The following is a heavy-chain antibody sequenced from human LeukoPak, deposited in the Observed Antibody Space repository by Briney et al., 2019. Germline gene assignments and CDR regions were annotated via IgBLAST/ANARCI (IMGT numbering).Heavy chain of an antibody. V-gene: IGHV4-38-2*02. CDR2: IYHSGST. J-gene: IGHJ4*02. CDR3: ARDDVESSGWYSYPFDY. Sequence: PSETLSLTCTVSGYSISSGYYWGWIRQPPGKGLEWIGSIYHSGSTYYNPSLKSRVTISVDTSKNQFSLKLSSVTAPDTAVYYCARDDVESSGWYSYPFDYWGQGTLVTVSS. CDR1: GYSISSGYY. D-gene: IGHD6-19*01.